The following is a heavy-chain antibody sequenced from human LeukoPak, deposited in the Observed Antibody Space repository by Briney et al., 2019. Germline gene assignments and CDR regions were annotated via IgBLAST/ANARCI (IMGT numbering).Heavy chain of an antibody. D-gene: IGHD6-13*01. CDR2: IIPIFGTA. J-gene: IGHJ6*03. Sequence: SVKVSCKASGGTFSSYAISCVRQAPGQGLEWMGRIIPIFGTANYAQKFQGRVTITTDESTSTAYMELSSLRSEDTAVYYCARALIAAAGTGAPYYYYMDVWGKGTTVTVSS. CDR3: ARALIAAAGTGAPYYYYMDV. V-gene: IGHV1-69*05. CDR1: GGTFSSYA.